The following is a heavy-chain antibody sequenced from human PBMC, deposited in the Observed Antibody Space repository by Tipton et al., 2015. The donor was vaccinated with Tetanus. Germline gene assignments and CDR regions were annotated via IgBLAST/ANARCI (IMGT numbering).Heavy chain of an antibody. D-gene: IGHD6-6*01. J-gene: IGHJ4*02. V-gene: IGHV3-21*01. CDR1: GFTFSSYS. CDR3: ARERVEYSSSPDYFDD. Sequence: SLRLSCAASGFTFSSYSMNWVRQAPGKGLEWVSSISSSSSYIYYADSVKGRFTISRDNAKNSLYLQMNSLRAEDTAVYYCARERVEYSSSPDYFDDWGQGTLVTVSS. CDR2: ISSSSSYI.